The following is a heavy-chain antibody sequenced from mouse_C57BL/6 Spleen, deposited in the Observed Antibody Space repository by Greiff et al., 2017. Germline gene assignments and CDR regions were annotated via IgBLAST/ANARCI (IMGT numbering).Heavy chain of an antibody. CDR2: IRSKSSNYAT. D-gene: IGHD2-5*01. V-gene: IGHV10-3*01. CDR1: GFTFNTYA. CDR3: VRDETYYSNYHWYFDV. J-gene: IGHJ1*03. Sequence: EVKVIESGGGLVQPKGSLKLSCAASGFTFNTYAMHWVRQAPGKGLEWVARIRSKSSNYATYYADSVKDRFTISRDDSQSMLYLQMNNLKTEDTAMYYCVRDETYYSNYHWYFDVWGTGTTVTVSS.